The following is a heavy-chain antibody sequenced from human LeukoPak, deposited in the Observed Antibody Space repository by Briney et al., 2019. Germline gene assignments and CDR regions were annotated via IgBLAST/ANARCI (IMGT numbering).Heavy chain of an antibody. J-gene: IGHJ4*02. CDR1: GFSFSSYA. V-gene: IGHV3-23*01. CDR3: AKQTYFWSGFDY. Sequence: GGSLRLSCAASGFSFSSYAMSWVRQAPGKGLEWVSAISGSGGSTYYADSVEGRFTISRDNSKNTLYLQMNSLRAEDTAVYYCAKQTYFWSGFDYWGQGTLFTVSS. D-gene: IGHD3-3*01. CDR2: ISGSGGST.